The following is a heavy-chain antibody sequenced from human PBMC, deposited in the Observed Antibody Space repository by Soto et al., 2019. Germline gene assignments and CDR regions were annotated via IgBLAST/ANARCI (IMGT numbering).Heavy chain of an antibody. Sequence: QVQLQESGPGLVKPSETLSLTCTVSGGSVSSGSYSWTWIRQPPGKGLEWIGYIYYSGSTDYNPSLKSRVTISVDTSKSQFSLMLSSVTAADTAVYYCARQRVAAAQYYFDYWGQGTLVTVSS. CDR2: IYYSGST. CDR1: GGSVSSGSYS. D-gene: IGHD6-13*01. CDR3: ARQRVAAAQYYFDY. J-gene: IGHJ4*02. V-gene: IGHV4-61*01.